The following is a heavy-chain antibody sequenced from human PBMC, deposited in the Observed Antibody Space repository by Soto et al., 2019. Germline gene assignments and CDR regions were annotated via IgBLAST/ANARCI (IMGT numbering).Heavy chain of an antibody. V-gene: IGHV1-69*12. CDR3: AREYDYGDYFYYY. D-gene: IGHD4-17*01. Sequence: QVQLVQSGAEVKRPGSSVKVSCKASGGTFSTYVIGWVRQAPGQGLEWMGGIVILSGTVNYAQNFQDRVTITADEYTTTVYMELSNLRSDDTAVYYCAREYDYGDYFYYYWCQGTLVTVSS. J-gene: IGHJ4*02. CDR1: GGTFSTYV. CDR2: IVILSGTV.